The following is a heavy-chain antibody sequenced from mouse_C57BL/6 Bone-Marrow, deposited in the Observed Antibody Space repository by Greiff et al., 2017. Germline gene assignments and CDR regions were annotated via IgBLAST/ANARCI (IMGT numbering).Heavy chain of an antibody. CDR2: IDPENGDT. D-gene: IGHD1-1*01. CDR1: GFNIKDDY. CDR3: TTPLPTVVAPVFDV. J-gene: IGHJ1*03. V-gene: IGHV14-4*01. Sequence: EVQLQESGAELVRPGASVKLSCTASGFNIKDDYMHWVKQRPEQGLEWIGWIDPENGDTEYASKFQGKATITADTSSNTAYLQLSSLTSEDTAVYYCTTPLPTVVAPVFDVWGTGTTVTVSS.